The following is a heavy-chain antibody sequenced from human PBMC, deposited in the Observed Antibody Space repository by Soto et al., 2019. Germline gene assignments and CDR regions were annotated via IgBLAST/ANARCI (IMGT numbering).Heavy chain of an antibody. D-gene: IGHD5-12*01. CDR3: AREGSGYNC. CDR1: GGTFSSFG. V-gene: IGHV1-69*13. Sequence: SVKVSCKASGGTFSSFGISWVRQAPGQGLEWMGGIIPVFGRPNYAQRFRGRLTITADESTNTGYMELIDLRSEDTAVYYCAREGSGYNCWGQGTQVTVSS. CDR2: IIPVFGRP. J-gene: IGHJ1*01.